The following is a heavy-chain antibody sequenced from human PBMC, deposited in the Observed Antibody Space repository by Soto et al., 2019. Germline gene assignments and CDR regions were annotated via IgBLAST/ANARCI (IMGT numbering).Heavy chain of an antibody. CDR1: GFTFSNYA. J-gene: IGHJ4*02. V-gene: IGHV3-33*01. CDR3: AREIVVARGASYFDY. Sequence: GGSLRLSCSTSGFTFSNYAMHWVRQPPGKGLEWVAIIWYDGDKKFYADSVKGRFTISRDNSKNTLYLKMNSLRGEDTAVYYCAREIVVARGASYFDYWGPGTLVTVSS. D-gene: IGHD2-2*01. CDR2: IWYDGDKK.